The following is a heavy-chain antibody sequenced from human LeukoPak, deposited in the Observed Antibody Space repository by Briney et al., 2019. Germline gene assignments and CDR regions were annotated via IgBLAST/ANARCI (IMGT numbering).Heavy chain of an antibody. J-gene: IGHJ4*02. CDR3: AKADGWFGELPYFDY. V-gene: IGHV3-23*01. D-gene: IGHD3-10*01. CDR2: ISGSGGST. Sequence: GGSLRLSCAASGFTLSSYAMSWVRQAPGKGLEWVSAISGSGGSTYYADSVKGRFTISRDNSKNTLYLQMNSLRAEDTAVYYCAKADGWFGELPYFDYWGQETLVTVSS. CDR1: GFTLSSYA.